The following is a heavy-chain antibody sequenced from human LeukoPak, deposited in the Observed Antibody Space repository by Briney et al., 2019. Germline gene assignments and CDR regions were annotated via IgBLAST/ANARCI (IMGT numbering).Heavy chain of an antibody. CDR3: ARHRDYYDT. J-gene: IGHJ4*01. Sequence: SETLSLTCTVSGSSINNNFWTWIRQPPREGLEWIGYIYSSGSANYNPSLKSRVIISGDTSKNQISLRLTSVTAADTAMYFCARHRDYYDTWGHGTLVTVSS. V-gene: IGHV4-59*08. D-gene: IGHD3-22*01. CDR1: GSSINNNF. CDR2: IYSSGSA.